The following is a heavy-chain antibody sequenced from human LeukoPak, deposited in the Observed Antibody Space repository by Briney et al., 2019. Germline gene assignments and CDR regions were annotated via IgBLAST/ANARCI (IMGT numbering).Heavy chain of an antibody. CDR1: GYTYTGYY. J-gene: IGHJ4*02. CDR3: ARSSVWGSYKDY. CDR2: INPNSGGT. V-gene: IGHV1-2*02. D-gene: IGHD3-16*01. Sequence: ASVKVSCKASGYTYTGYYMHWVRHAPGQGLEWMGWINPNSGGTNYAQKFQGRVTMTRDTSISTAYMELSRLRSDDTAVYYCARSSVWGSYKDYWGQGTLVTVSS.